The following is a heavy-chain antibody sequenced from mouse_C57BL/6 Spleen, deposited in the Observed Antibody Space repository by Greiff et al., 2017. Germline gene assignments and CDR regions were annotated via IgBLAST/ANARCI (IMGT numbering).Heavy chain of an antibody. CDR2: IDPSDSYT. V-gene: IGHV1-50*01. D-gene: IGHD1-1*01. CDR1: GYTFTSYW. CDR3: ARGYYGSSHDY. Sequence: QVQLQQPGAELVKPGASVKLSCKASGYTFTSYWMQWVKQRPGQGLEWIGEIDPSDSYTNYNQKFKGKATLTADTSSSTAYMQLSSLTSEDSAVYYCARGYYGSSHDYWGQGTTLTVSS. J-gene: IGHJ2*01.